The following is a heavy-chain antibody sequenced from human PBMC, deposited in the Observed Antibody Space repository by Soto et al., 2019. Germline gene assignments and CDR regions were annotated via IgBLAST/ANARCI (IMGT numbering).Heavy chain of an antibody. Sequence: GGSLRLSCAASGFTFHYYWMTWVRQAPGKGLEWVANVKPDGSATFYADSLKGRFTISRDNANNSVSLQMHSLRADDPAVYYCARDRERVTVNGGIALGAMEVWGHGTTVTVSS. J-gene: IGHJ6*02. CDR2: VKPDGSAT. D-gene: IGHD3-22*01. CDR3: ARDRERVTVNGGIALGAMEV. CDR1: GFTFHYYW. V-gene: IGHV3-7*03.